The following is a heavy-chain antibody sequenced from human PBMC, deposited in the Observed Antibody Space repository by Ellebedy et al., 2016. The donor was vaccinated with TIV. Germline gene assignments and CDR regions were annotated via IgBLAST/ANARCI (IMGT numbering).Heavy chain of an antibody. D-gene: IGHD6-13*01. CDR1: GFTFSSYA. CDR3: AKPSDPNPGYSASWATYFDS. Sequence: GGSLRLXCAASGFTFSSYAMHWVRQAPGKGLEWVAVVSADGSRKSYADSVKERFTISRDNSKNTLFVQMNSLRVEDTAVYYCAKPSDPNPGYSASWATYFDSWGQGTLVTVSS. V-gene: IGHV3-30*18. J-gene: IGHJ4*02. CDR2: VSADGSRK.